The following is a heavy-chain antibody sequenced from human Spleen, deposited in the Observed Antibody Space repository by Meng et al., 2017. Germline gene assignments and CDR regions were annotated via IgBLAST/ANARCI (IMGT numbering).Heavy chain of an antibody. CDR3: ASVVPTAKSYYFDY. J-gene: IGHJ4*02. CDR2: IYYSGST. Sequence: QVQLQESGPGLVKPSQTLSLTCTVSGGSFSSGDYYWTWIRQRPGKGLEWIGYIYYSGSTYYNPSLKSRVTISVDTSKNQFSLKLSSVTAADTAVYYCASVVPTAKSYYFDYWGQGTLVTVSS. V-gene: IGHV4-30-4*01. CDR1: GGSFSSGDYY. D-gene: IGHD2-2*01.